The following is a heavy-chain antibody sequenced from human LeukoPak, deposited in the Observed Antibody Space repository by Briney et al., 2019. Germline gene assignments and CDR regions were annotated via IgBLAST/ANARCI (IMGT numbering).Heavy chain of an antibody. CDR3: ARHVPNYYFDY. Sequence: SETLSLTCTVSGGSISSSSYYWGWIRQPPGKGLEWIGSIYYSGSTYYNPSLKSRVTISVDTSKNQFSLKLSFVTAADTAVYYCARHVPNYYFDYWGQGTLVTVSS. J-gene: IGHJ4*02. CDR1: GGSISSSSYY. V-gene: IGHV4-39*01. CDR2: IYYSGST.